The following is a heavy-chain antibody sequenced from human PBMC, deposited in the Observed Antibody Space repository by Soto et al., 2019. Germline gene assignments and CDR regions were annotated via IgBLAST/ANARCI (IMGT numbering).Heavy chain of an antibody. D-gene: IGHD2-21*01. CDR2: ISASGSYT. Sequence: EVILVESGGGLVKPGGSLRLSCANSGFVFSSYSMNWVRQAPGKGLEWVSSISASGSYTFHADSVKGRFTISRDNANNLLYLQMRSLRADDTAVYYCAREVIEVTNGMDVWGQWTTVTVSS. CDR3: AREVIEVTNGMDV. V-gene: IGHV3-21*01. CDR1: GFVFSSYS. J-gene: IGHJ6*02.